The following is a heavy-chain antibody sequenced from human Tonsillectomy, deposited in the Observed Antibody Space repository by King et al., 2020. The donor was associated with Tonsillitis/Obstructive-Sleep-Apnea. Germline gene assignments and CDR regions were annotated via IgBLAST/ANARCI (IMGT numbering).Heavy chain of an antibody. CDR1: GGSISSYY. Sequence: QLQESGPGLVKPSETLSLTCTVSGGSISSYYWSWIRQPAGKGLEWIGRIYTSGSTNYNPSLKSRVTMSVDTSKNQFSLKLSSVTAADTAVYYCARGPADSSSWYKTTYYYHGMDVWGQGTTVTVSS. J-gene: IGHJ6*02. CDR2: IYTSGST. D-gene: IGHD6-13*01. V-gene: IGHV4-4*07. CDR3: ARGPADSSSWYKTTYYYHGMDV.